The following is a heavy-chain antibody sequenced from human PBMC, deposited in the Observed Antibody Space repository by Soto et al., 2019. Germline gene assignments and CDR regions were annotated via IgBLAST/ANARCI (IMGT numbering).Heavy chain of an antibody. J-gene: IGHJ6*03. Sequence: GVSIRLCSSVAEVTLIGHAIRWIRQAPGKGLEYVSGISSNGVGTYYANSVQGRFTISRDNSKNTVYLQMGSLRPEDMAVYYCARRARPDFYYMDVWVKGTTVTSP. CDR3: ARRARPDFYYMDV. CDR2: ISSNGVGT. V-gene: IGHV3-64*01. CDR1: EVTLIGHA. D-gene: IGHD6-6*01.